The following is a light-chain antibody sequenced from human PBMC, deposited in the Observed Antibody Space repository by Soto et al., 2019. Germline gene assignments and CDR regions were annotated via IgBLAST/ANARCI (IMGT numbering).Light chain of an antibody. CDR2: FDD. Sequence: QSVLTQPPSVSEAPRQRVTISCSGSSSNIGNNVVNWYQQLPGKAPKLLIYFDDLLPSGVSDRFSGSKSGTSASLAISGLQSEAEADYYCAAGDDSLNGPGFGTGTKLTVL. CDR3: AAGDDSLNGPG. V-gene: IGLV1-36*01. J-gene: IGLJ1*01. CDR1: SSNIGNNV.